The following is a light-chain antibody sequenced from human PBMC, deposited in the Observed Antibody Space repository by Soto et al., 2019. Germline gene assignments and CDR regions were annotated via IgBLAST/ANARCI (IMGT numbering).Light chain of an antibody. J-gene: IGKJ5*01. CDR2: VAS. CDR3: QQSYRTPT. Sequence: DIQMTQSPSSLSASVRDRVTITCRASQSISGSXNWYQQKPGKAPKLLIYVASTLQSGVPSRFTGIGSGTDYTLTISSLQPEDFATYYCQQSYRTPTFGQGTRLEIK. CDR1: QSISGS. V-gene: IGKV1-39*01.